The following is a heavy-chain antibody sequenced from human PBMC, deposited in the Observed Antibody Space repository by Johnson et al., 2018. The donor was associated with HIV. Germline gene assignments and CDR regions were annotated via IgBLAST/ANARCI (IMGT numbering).Heavy chain of an antibody. D-gene: IGHD3-10*01. J-gene: IGHJ3*01. Sequence: QVHLVESGGGVVRPGKSLTLSCVVSGLSFSNFGIHWVRQAPGKGPEWVAVISFAGNLKKYADSVKGRFTVSRDNSKNTLYLQMTSLRQDDTAVYSCYCTDLCGAGRESKVTFDFWGQGTMVSVS. CDR2: ISFAGNLK. CDR1: GLSFSNFG. V-gene: IGHV3-30*03. CDR3: YCTDLCGAGRESKVTFDF.